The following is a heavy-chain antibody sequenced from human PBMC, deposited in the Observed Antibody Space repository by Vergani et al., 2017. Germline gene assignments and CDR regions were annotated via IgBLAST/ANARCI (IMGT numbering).Heavy chain of an antibody. V-gene: IGHV4-34*01. CDR2: INHSGST. Sequence: QVQLQQWGAGLLKPSETLSLTCAVYGGSFSGYYWSWIRQPPGKGLGWIGEINHSGSTNYNPSLKSRVTISVDTSKNQFSLKLSSVTAADTAVYYCARVRITMVRGVILHYYYGMDVWGQGTTVTVSS. CDR3: ARVRITMVRGVILHYYYGMDV. D-gene: IGHD3-10*01. J-gene: IGHJ6*02. CDR1: GGSFSGYY.